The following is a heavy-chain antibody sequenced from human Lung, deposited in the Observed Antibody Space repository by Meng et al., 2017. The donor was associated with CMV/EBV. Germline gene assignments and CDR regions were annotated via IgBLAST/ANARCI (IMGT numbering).Heavy chain of an antibody. CDR1: GFSFSSYA. CDR2: ISGVDGST. Sequence: GGSXRLXCAASGFSFSSYAMTWVRQAPGTGLEWVSSISGVDGSTYYTDSGKGRFTISRDNSKNTLYLQINSLRAEDTAVYYCAKNYYDFWSGYFPPTNAMDAXGQGTRVTVS. J-gene: IGHJ6*02. D-gene: IGHD3-3*01. V-gene: IGHV3-23*01. CDR3: AKNYYDFWSGYFPPTNAMDA.